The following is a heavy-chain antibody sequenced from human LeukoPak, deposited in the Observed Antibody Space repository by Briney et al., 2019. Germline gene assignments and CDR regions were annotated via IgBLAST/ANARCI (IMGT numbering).Heavy chain of an antibody. V-gene: IGHV3-20*04. Sequence: GGSLRLSCAASGFTFDDYGMSWVRQAPGKGLEWVSGINWNGGSTGYADSVKGRFTISRDNAKNSLYLQMNSLRAEDTALYYCARDSYYYGSGRGCFDYWGQGTLVTVSS. CDR1: GFTFDDYG. D-gene: IGHD3-10*01. CDR3: ARDSYYYGSGRGCFDY. J-gene: IGHJ4*02. CDR2: INWNGGST.